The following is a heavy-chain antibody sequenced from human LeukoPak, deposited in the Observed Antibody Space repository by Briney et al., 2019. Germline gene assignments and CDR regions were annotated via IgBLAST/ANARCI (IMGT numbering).Heavy chain of an antibody. CDR3: ARGGYSYGYLRWYYYMDV. CDR1: GGSFSGYY. D-gene: IGHD5-18*01. J-gene: IGHJ6*03. V-gene: IGHV4-34*01. Sequence: SETLSLTCAVYGGSFSGYYWSWIRQPPGKGLEWIGEINHSGSTNYNPSLKSRVTISVDTSKNQFSLKLSSVTAADTAVYYCARGGYSYGYLRWYYYMDVWGKGTTVTVSS. CDR2: INHSGST.